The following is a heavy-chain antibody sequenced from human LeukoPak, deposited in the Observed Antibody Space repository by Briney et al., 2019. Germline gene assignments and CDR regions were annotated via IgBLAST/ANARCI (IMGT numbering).Heavy chain of an antibody. V-gene: IGHV3-21*01. Sequence: GGSLRLSCTASGFTFNTYTMSWVRQAPGKGLEWVSSVGSRSSYINYADSVKGRFTISRDDAKNSLYLQMNSLRAEDTAVYYCARGGGFCGGDCYGIDYWGQGTLVTVSS. J-gene: IGHJ4*02. D-gene: IGHD2-21*01. CDR1: GFTFNTYT. CDR3: ARGGGFCGGDCYGIDY. CDR2: VGSRSSYI.